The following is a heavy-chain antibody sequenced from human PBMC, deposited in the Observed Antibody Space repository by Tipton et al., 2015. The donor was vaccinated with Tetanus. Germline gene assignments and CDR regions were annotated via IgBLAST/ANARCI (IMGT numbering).Heavy chain of an antibody. D-gene: IGHD6-13*01. J-gene: IGHJ4*02. CDR2: ISGSTDRT. Sequence: SLRLSCAASGFTLSDNYMTWIRQAPGKGLEWLSAISGSTDRTYYADSVKGRFTISRDNSRNTLYLQMNSLRAEDTAVYYCAKDRAAGGMGEVDYYGQGTLVTVSS. V-gene: IGHV3-23*01. CDR1: GFTLSDNY. CDR3: AKDRAAGGMGEVDY.